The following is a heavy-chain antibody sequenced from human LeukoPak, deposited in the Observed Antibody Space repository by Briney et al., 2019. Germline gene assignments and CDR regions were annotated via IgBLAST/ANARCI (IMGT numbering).Heavy chain of an antibody. CDR1: GFSFSTYA. V-gene: IGHV3-23*05. CDR3: AKCGSGSYRYYFDY. CDR2: VSSASSHV. J-gene: IGHJ4*02. Sequence: GGSLRLSCVASGFSFSTYAMNWVRQAPGKGPEWVSYVSSASSHVYYADSVKGRFTISRDNSKNTLYLQMNSLRAEDTAVYYCAKCGSGSYRYYFDYWGQGTLVTVSS. D-gene: IGHD3-10*01.